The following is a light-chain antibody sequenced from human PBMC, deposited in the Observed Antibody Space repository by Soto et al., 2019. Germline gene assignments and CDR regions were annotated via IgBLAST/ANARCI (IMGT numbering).Light chain of an antibody. V-gene: IGKV1-39*01. Sequence: DIQMTQSPSSLSASIGDRVTITCRASQNINNYLNWYQQKPGKAPKLLIYGASSLPSGVLSRFSGSGSDTDFTLTISSLQPEDFATYWCQQSSSTLPITFGQGTRLDIK. CDR3: QQSSSTLPIT. CDR2: GAS. J-gene: IGKJ5*01. CDR1: QNINNY.